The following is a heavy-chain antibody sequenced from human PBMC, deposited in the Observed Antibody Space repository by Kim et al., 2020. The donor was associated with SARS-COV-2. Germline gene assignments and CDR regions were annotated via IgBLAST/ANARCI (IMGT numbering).Heavy chain of an antibody. CDR2: ISYDGSNK. J-gene: IGHJ4*01. CDR3: AREGDRITMVRGVIILD. D-gene: IGHD3-10*01. Sequence: GGSLRRSCAASGFTFSSYAMHWVRQAPGKGLEWVAVISYDGSNKYYADSVKGRFTISRDNSKNTLYLQMNSLRAEDTAVYYCAREGDRITMVRGVIILD. V-gene: IGHV3-30*04. CDR1: GFTFSSYA.